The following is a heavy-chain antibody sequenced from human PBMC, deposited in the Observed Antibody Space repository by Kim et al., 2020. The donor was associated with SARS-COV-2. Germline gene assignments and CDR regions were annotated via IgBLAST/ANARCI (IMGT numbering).Heavy chain of an antibody. V-gene: IGHV4-4*02. CDR3: AREVITMIVVVTIPYYYYGMDV. Sequence: SETLSLTCAVSGVSISSSNWWSWVRQPPGRGLEWIGEVSHSGSTDYNPSLKSRVTISVDKSKNQFSLKLNSVTAADTAVYYCAREVITMIVVVTIPYYYYGMDVWGQGTTVTVSS. CDR2: VSHSGST. D-gene: IGHD3-22*01. J-gene: IGHJ6*02. CDR1: GVSISSSNW.